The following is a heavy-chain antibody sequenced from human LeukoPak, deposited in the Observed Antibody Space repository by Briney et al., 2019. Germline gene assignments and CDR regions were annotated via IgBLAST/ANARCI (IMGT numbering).Heavy chain of an antibody. D-gene: IGHD2-2*01. J-gene: IGHJ3*02. CDR2: IYYSGST. CDR3: ARRSQGAYLDAFDI. Sequence: PSETLSLTRTVPGGSISSYYWNWFRQPPGKGLEWIGYIYYSGSTSYNPSLKSRVTISIDTSKNQFSLKLSSVTAADTAVYYCARRSQGAYLDAFDIWGRGTLVTVSS. V-gene: IGHV4-59*08. CDR1: GGSISSYY.